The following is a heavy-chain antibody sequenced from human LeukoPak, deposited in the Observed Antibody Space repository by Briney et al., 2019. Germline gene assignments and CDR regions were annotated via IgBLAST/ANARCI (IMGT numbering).Heavy chain of an antibody. Sequence: GRSLRLSCEASGFTFSTYGMHWVRQAPGKGLEWITLIPYDGSNKYYADSVKGRFTISRDNSKNTLYLQMNSLRAEDTAVYYCARYYGSGRGCYGLDVWGQGTTVTVFS. CDR2: IPYDGSNK. V-gene: IGHV3-30*03. D-gene: IGHD3-10*01. CDR1: GFTFSTYG. CDR3: ARYYGSGRGCYGLDV. J-gene: IGHJ6*02.